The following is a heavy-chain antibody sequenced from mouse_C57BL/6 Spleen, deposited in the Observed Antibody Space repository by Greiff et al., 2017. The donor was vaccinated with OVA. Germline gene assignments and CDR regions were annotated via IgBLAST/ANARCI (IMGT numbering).Heavy chain of an antibody. CDR3: ARHEDRNGYYGRVWFAY. D-gene: IGHD2-3*01. V-gene: IGHV1-62-2*01. Sequence: QVQLQQSGAELVKPGASVKLSCKASGYTFTEYTIHWVKQRSGQGLEWIGWFYPGSGSIKYNEKFKDKATLTADKSSSTVYMELSRLTSEDSAVYFCARHEDRNGYYGRVWFAYWGQGTLVTVSA. CDR1: GYTFTEYT. CDR2: FYPGSGSI. J-gene: IGHJ3*01.